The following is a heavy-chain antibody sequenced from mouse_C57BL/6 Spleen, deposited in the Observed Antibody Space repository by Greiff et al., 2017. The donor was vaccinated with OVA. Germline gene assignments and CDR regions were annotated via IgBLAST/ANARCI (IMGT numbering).Heavy chain of an antibody. J-gene: IGHJ1*03. D-gene: IGHD4-1*02. CDR3: ARSTDYWYFDV. V-gene: IGHV1-59*01. Sequence: VQLQQPGAELVRPGTSVKLSCKASGYTFTSYWMHWVKQRPGQGLEWIGVIDPSDSYTNYNQKFKGKATLTVDTSSSTAYMQLSSLTYEDSAVYYCARSTDYWYFDVWGTGTTVTVSS. CDR1: GYTFTSYW. CDR2: IDPSDSYT.